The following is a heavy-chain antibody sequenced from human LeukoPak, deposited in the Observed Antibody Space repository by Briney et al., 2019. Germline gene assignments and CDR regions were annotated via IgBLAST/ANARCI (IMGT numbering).Heavy chain of an antibody. CDR2: INPNSGGT. CDR1: GYTFTGYY. Sequence: ASVKVSFKASGYTFTGYYMHWVRQAPGQGLEWMGWINPNSGGTNYAQKFQGRVTMTRDTSISTAYMELSRLRSDDTAVYYCASAMKIAVAGTREFDYWGQGTLVTVSS. D-gene: IGHD6-19*01. J-gene: IGHJ4*02. V-gene: IGHV1-2*02. CDR3: ASAMKIAVAGTREFDY.